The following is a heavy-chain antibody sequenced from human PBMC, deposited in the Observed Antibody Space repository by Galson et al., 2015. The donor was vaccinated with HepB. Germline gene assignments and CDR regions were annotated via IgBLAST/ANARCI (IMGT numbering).Heavy chain of an antibody. V-gene: IGHV4-61*02. CDR1: GGSISSGSYY. CDR3: ARVLSTGPVPTSVDDAFDI. D-gene: IGHD1-1*01. CDR2: IYTSGST. J-gene: IGHJ3*02. Sequence: TLSLTCTVSGGSISSGSYYWSWIRQPAGKGLEWIGRIYTSGSTNYNPSLKSRVTMSVDTSKNQFSLKLSSVTAADTAVYYCARVLSTGPVPTSVDDAFDIWGQGTMVTVSS.